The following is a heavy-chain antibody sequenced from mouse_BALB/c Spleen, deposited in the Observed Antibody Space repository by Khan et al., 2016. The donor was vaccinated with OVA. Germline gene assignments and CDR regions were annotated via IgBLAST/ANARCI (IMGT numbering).Heavy chain of an antibody. J-gene: IGHJ3*01. CDR1: GYIFTDYN. V-gene: IGHV1-77*01. CDR3: TREWAAWFPD. Sequence: VQLQESGAELARPGASVKLSCKASGYIFTDYNINWMRQRTGKGLEWIGEIYPGSDNTYYNERFKGKATLTVDKSSSTAYMPLSSLTSEDSAVYFCTREWAAWFPDWGQGTLVTVSA. CDR2: IYPGSDNT.